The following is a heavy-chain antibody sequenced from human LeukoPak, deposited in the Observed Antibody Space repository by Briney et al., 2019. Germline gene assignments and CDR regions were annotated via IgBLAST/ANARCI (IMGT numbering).Heavy chain of an antibody. CDR1: GFTFSSYG. CDR3: AKEAYNYYDSSGYLFGY. D-gene: IGHD3-22*01. CDR2: IWCDGSST. V-gene: IGHV3-33*06. J-gene: IGHJ4*02. Sequence: GGSLRLSCAASGFTFSSYGMHWVRQAPGKGLEWVAVIWCDGSSTYYADSVKGRFTISRDNSKNTLYLQMNSLRAEDTAVYYCAKEAYNYYDSSGYLFGYWGQGTLVTVSS.